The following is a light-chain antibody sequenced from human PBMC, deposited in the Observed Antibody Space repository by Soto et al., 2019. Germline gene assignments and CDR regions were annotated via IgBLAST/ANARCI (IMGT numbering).Light chain of an antibody. CDR1: QDITYY. V-gene: IGKV1-9*01. J-gene: IGKJ3*01. Sequence: DIQLTQSPSFLSASVGDRVTITCRASQDITYYLAWYQQKPGKAPKLLIFGASTLQSGVPSRFSGSGSGTEFTLTSSSLQPEDFATHYGQQLDIYSRFTFGPGTKVDI. CDR2: GAS. CDR3: QQLDIYSRFT.